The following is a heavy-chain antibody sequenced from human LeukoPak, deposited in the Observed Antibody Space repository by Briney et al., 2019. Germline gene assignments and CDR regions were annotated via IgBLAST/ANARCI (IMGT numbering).Heavy chain of an antibody. CDR3: ARDPNGDYLGAFDF. Sequence: GGSLRLSCAAPEFTFSRYAMTWVRQAPGKGLEWVSSITSRDGRTSYADSVKGRFTVSRDNSKNTLYLQMNYLRVKDTAVYYCARDPNGDYLGAFDFWGQGTLVTVSS. CDR2: ITSRDGRT. J-gene: IGHJ3*01. V-gene: IGHV3-23*01. CDR1: EFTFSRYA. D-gene: IGHD4-17*01.